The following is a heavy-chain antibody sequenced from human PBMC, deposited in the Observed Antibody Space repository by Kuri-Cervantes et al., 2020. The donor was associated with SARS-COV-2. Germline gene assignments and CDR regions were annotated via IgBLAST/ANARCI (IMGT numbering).Heavy chain of an antibody. CDR3: ASEARTYSSPHGEIDY. V-gene: IGHV3-64*02. J-gene: IGHJ4*02. CDR2: ISSNGGST. CDR1: GFTFDDYG. D-gene: IGHD6-13*01. Sequence: GESLKISCAASGFTFDDYGMSWVRQAPGKGLEYVSAISSNGGSTYYADSVKGRFTISRDNSKNTLYLQMGSLRAEDMAVYYCASEARTYSSPHGEIDYWGQGTLVTVSS.